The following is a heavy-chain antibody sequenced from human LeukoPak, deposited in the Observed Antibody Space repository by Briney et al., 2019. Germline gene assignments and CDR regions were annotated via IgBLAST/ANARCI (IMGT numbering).Heavy chain of an antibody. D-gene: IGHD3-10*01. CDR2: MSYDVNFT. Sequence: GGSLRLSCAASGFTFKRYAMHWVRQAPGKGLEWVTIMSYDVNFTYYSDSVKGRFTISRDNSNDTLYLQMNSLRADDTAIYYCARGRSVYGSGSYSDYWGQGTLVTVSS. V-gene: IGHV3-30*04. CDR1: GFTFKRYA. CDR3: ARGRSVYGSGSYSDY. J-gene: IGHJ4*02.